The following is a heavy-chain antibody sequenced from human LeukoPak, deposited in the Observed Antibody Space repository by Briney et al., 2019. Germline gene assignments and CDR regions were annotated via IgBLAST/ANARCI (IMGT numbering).Heavy chain of an antibody. V-gene: IGHV4-59*08. D-gene: IGHD3-22*01. CDR2: IYYTGST. CDR3: ASQGDSSSRANRFVP. CDR1: GGTITNYY. Sequence: WETLSLTCTVSGGTITNYYWNWIRQPPGKGLEWVGYIYYTGSTNFYPSLRERVTLSLDTSHKQFTLTPSSVTAAHTAVYYCASQGDSSSRANRFVPWGQGTRVTVSS. J-gene: IGHJ5*02.